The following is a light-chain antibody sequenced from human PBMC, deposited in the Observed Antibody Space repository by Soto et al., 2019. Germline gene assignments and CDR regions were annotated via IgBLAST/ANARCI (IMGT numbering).Light chain of an antibody. CDR1: QSVNSN. Sequence: TVMTHAPATLSVSPVERASLSFMSSQSVNSNLAWYQQKLGQAPRLLIYGASSRATGIPDRFSGSGSGTDFTLTISRLEPEDFAVYYCQQYGSSPPITFGQGTRLEI. V-gene: IGKV3-20*01. CDR3: QQYGSSPPIT. CDR2: GAS. J-gene: IGKJ5*01.